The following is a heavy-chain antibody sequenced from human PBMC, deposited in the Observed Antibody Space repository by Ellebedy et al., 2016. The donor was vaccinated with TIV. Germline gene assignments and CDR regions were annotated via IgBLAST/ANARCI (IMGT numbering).Heavy chain of an antibody. V-gene: IGHV3-48*04. J-gene: IGHJ1*01. D-gene: IGHD1-1*01. Sequence: GESLKISCAASGFTFSNHNMNWVRQAPGKGLEWVSKMSGSSNKVYYADSVKGRFTISRDNAKNSLYLQMNSLRAEDTAVYYCARGTTSEGYFQHWGQGTLVTVSS. CDR3: ARGTTSEGYFQH. CDR2: MSGSSNKV. CDR1: GFTFSNHN.